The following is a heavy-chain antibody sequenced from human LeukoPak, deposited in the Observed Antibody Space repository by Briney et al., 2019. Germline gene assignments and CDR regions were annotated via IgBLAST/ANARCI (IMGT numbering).Heavy chain of an antibody. D-gene: IGHD4-17*01. Sequence: GASVKVSCKASGYTFTYYAITWVRQAPGQGLEWMGWTSTYNDGKNYAQSLQGRITMTTDTSTNTAYMELSSLRSDDTAVYYCARGAGYGDYVGIDYWGQGTLVTVSS. J-gene: IGHJ4*02. CDR1: GYTFTYYA. V-gene: IGHV1-18*01. CDR2: TSTYNDGK. CDR3: ARGAGYGDYVGIDY.